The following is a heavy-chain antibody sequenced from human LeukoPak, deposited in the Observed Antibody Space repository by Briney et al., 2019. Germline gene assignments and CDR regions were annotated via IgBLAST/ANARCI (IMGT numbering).Heavy chain of an antibody. CDR1: GFTFDDYA. CDR3: ARDPLYYYDSSGPNAFDI. J-gene: IGHJ3*02. CDR2: ISSSSSYI. Sequence: GGSLRLSCAASGFTFDDYAMHWVRQAPGKGLEWVSSISSSSSYIYYADSVKGRFTISRDNAKNSLYLQMNSLRAEDTAVYYCARDPLYYYDSSGPNAFDIWGQGTMVTVSS. V-gene: IGHV3-21*01. D-gene: IGHD3-22*01.